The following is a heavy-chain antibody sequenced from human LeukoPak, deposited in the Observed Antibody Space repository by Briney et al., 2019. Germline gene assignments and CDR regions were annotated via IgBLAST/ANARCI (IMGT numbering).Heavy chain of an antibody. V-gene: IGHV6-1*01. CDR3: AVSSRGLTGMDV. Sequence: SQTLSLTCAISGDSVSSNSAAWNWIRQSPSRGLEWLGRTYYRSKWYTDYAVSLKSRITINPDTSKNQFSLQLSSVTPEDTAVYYCAVSSRGLTGMDVWGQGTTVTVSS. J-gene: IGHJ6*02. CDR1: GDSVSSNSAA. CDR2: TYYRSKWYT. D-gene: IGHD6-13*01.